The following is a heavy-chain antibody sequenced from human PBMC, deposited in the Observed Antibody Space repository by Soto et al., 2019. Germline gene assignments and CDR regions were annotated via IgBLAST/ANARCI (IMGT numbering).Heavy chain of an antibody. V-gene: IGHV3-23*01. D-gene: IGHD6-19*01. Sequence: PGGSLRLSCAASGFTFSSYAMSWVRQAPGKGLEWVSVISGSDDSTYYADSVKGRFTISRDNAKNSLYLQMNSLRAEDTAVYYCAREDGDYSSGWPDYWGQGTLVTVSS. CDR3: AREDGDYSSGWPDY. J-gene: IGHJ4*02. CDR2: ISGSDDST. CDR1: GFTFSSYA.